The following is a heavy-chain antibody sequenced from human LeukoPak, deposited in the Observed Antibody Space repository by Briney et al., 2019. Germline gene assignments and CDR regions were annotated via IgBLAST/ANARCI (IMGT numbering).Heavy chain of an antibody. D-gene: IGHD2-2*01. CDR1: GGTFSSYA. Sequence: SVKVSCKASGGTFSSYAISWVRQAPGQGLEWMGGIIPIFGTANYAQKFQGRVTITADESTSTAYMELSSLRSEDTAVYYCAAPRGDIVVVPAAKAFDIWSQGTMVTVSS. CDR2: IIPIFGTA. J-gene: IGHJ3*02. CDR3: AAPRGDIVVVPAAKAFDI. V-gene: IGHV1-69*13.